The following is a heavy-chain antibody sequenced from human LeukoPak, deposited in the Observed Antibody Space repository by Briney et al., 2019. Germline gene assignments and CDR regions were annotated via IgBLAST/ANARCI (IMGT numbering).Heavy chain of an antibody. CDR3: AKDGAYCGGSNCYVFDS. D-gene: IGHD2-15*01. CDR2: IKSKGDGGTT. V-gene: IGHV3-15*01. CDR1: GFTFSNAW. Sequence: GGSLRLSCTASGFTFSNAWMTWVRQAPGEGLEWVARIKSKGDGGTTDYAAPVKGTFTISRDDTKNTLNLQMNSLRAEDTAVYYCAKDGAYCGGSNCYVFDSWGQGTLVTVSS. J-gene: IGHJ4*02.